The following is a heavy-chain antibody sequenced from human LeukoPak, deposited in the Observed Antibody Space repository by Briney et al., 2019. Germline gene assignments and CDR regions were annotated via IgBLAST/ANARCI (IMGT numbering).Heavy chain of an antibody. CDR3: ARVVVHEYFGMDV. V-gene: IGHV1-2*02. D-gene: IGHD3-10*01. CDR1: GYTFTGYY. CDR2: INPNSGGT. J-gene: IGHJ6*02. Sequence: ASVKVSCKASGYTFTGYYMHWVRQAPGQGLEWMGWINPNSGGTNYAQKFQGRVTMTRDTSISTAYMELSRLRSDDTAVYYCARVVVHEYFGMDVWGQGTTVTVSS.